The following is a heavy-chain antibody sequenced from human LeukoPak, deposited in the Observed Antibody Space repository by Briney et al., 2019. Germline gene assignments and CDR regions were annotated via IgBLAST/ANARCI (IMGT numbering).Heavy chain of an antibody. V-gene: IGHV4-39*07. CDR2: IHYSGST. J-gene: IGHJ6*03. CDR1: GGSISSSSYY. Sequence: PSETLSLTCTVSGGSISSSSYYWGWIRQPPGKGLEWIRSIHYSGSTNYNPSLKSRVTISVDTSKNQFSLKLSSVTAADTAVYYCARTKGYYYGSGYYMDVWGKRTTVTISS. CDR3: ARTKGYYYGSGYYMDV. D-gene: IGHD3-10*01.